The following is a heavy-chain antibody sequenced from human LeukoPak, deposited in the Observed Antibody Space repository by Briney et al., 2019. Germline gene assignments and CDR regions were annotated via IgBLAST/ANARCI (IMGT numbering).Heavy chain of an antibody. Sequence: GRALRLSCAAPGFTFRSFAMHRGRQAPGQGLEWVGVISYDGSNKYYADSVKGRFTISRDNSKNTLYLQMNSLRAEDTAVYYCARGGDIVVVPAAIGWFDPWGQGTLVTVSS. J-gene: IGHJ5*02. CDR1: GFTFRSFA. CDR2: ISYDGSNK. V-gene: IGHV3-30-3*01. D-gene: IGHD2-2*01. CDR3: ARGGDIVVVPAAIGWFDP.